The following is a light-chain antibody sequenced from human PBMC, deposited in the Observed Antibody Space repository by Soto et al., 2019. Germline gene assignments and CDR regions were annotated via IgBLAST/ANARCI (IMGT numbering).Light chain of an antibody. CDR2: VAS. V-gene: IGKV1-39*01. J-gene: IGKJ2*01. CDR3: QHSDT. Sequence: IQLTQSPSSLSASVGDRFTITCRTSQSISKFLNSDQQKAGKAPKLLIYVASTLQSGVPSRFSGSGSGTDFSRSISGLQPEDCASYYCQHSDTFGQGTKLEIK. CDR1: QSISKF.